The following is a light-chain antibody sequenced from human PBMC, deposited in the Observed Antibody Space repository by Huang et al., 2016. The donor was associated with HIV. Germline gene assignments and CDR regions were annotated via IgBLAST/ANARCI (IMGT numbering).Light chain of an antibody. CDR1: QSVLYGSKNKNC. J-gene: IGKJ4*01. CDR3: QQYYGIPLT. CDR2: WAS. V-gene: IGKV4-1*01. Sequence: DIVMTQSPDSLAVSLGERATINCKSSQSVLYGSKNKNCLACYQQKPGRPPKLLIFWASTREPGVPDRFRGSGSGTDFTLTISSLQAEDAAIYYCQQYYGIPLTFGEGTKVEIK.